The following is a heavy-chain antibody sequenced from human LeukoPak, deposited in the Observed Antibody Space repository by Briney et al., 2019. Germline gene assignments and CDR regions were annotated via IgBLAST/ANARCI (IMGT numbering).Heavy chain of an antibody. Sequence: GGSLRLSCAASGFTFSSYAMSWVRQAPGKGLEWVSAISGSGGSTYYADSVKGRFTISRDNSKNTLNLQMNSLRAEDTAVYYCAKEELWFGSAEYFQHWGQGTLVTVSS. D-gene: IGHD3-10*01. CDR3: AKEELWFGSAEYFQH. J-gene: IGHJ1*01. CDR1: GFTFSSYA. V-gene: IGHV3-23*01. CDR2: ISGSGGST.